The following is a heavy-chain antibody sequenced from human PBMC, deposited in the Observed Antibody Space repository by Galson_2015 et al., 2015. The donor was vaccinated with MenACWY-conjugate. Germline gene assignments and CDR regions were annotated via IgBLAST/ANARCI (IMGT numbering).Heavy chain of an antibody. V-gene: IGHV1-3*01. D-gene: IGHD5-18*01. Sequence: NTKYSQKFQGRVTITRDTSATTAYMELSSLRSEDTAVYYCARAPLGYGYDHFDPWGQGTLVTVSS. CDR2: NT. J-gene: IGHJ5*02. CDR3: ARAPLGYGYDHFDP.